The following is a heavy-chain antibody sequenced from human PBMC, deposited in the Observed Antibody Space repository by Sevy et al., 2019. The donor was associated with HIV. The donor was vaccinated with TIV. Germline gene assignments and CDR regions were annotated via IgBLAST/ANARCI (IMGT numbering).Heavy chain of an antibody. V-gene: IGHV5-51*01. J-gene: IGHJ4*02. CDR2: IYPTDSHI. D-gene: IGHD3-22*01. CDR3: ARSSFYYDNSGFYPFDF. Sequence: GVSLKISCKGSGYNFSGYWVGWVRQMPGKGLEWMGIIYPTDSHIIYSPSLQGQVTISVDKSITTAYLQWRSLKTSDTAMYYCARSSFYYDNSGFYPFDFWGQGTLVTVSS. CDR1: GYNFSGYW.